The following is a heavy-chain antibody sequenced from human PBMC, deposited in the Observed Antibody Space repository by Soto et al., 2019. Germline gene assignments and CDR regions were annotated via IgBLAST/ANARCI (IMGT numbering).Heavy chain of an antibody. Sequence: EVQLLESGGGLVQSGGSLTLSCAASGFPFSSYAMSWVRQAPGKGLEWVSSISDSGGSTYYADSVKGRFTISRDNSKNTMYLQLNSLRAEDTAVYYFAKGLYDEFNGDWFDPWGQGTLVTVSS. CDR2: ISDSGGST. V-gene: IGHV3-23*01. D-gene: IGHD2-15*01. CDR3: AKGLYDEFNGDWFDP. J-gene: IGHJ5*02. CDR1: GFPFSSYA.